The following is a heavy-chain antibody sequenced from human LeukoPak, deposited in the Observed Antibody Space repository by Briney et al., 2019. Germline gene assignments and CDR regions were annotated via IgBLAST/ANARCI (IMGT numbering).Heavy chain of an antibody. Sequence: SSEPLSLTCTFSGASISSYYWSWIRQPPGRGLEWFGFFYYSGSTNYNPSLKSRVTRSVDTSKNQFSLKLSSVTAADTGVYYCARGRYDILTGYGGEFDYWGQGTLVTVSS. V-gene: IGHV4-59*01. J-gene: IGHJ4*02. CDR3: ARGRYDILTGYGGEFDY. CDR2: FYYSGST. CDR1: GASISSYY. D-gene: IGHD3-9*01.